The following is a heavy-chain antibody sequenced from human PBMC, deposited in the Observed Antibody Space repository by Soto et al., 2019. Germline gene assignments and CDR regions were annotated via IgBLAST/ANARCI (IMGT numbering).Heavy chain of an antibody. CDR3: ARDQTGTKSYNWFDP. J-gene: IGHJ5*02. D-gene: IGHD1-7*01. CDR2: IYHSGST. V-gene: IGHV4-4*02. CDR1: VGSISTNKW. Sequence: SSETLSLTCAFSVGSISTNKWWSWVRQSPGKGLEWIGEIYHSGSTNYNPSFKSRVTMSVDKSKNQFSLNLKSVTAADTAVYYCARDQTGTKSYNWFDPWGQGTKVTVSS.